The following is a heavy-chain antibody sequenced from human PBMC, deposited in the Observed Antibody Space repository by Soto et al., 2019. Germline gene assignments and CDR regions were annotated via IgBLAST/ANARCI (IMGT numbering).Heavy chain of an antibody. J-gene: IGHJ6*01. Sequence: SVXGSLKSSLFTFTISAWRFFLQARGQRLDWIGWIVVGSVNTKYAQKFQERVTITRDMSTSTAYMELSSLRSEDTAVYYCAAVGGNGTFNGMEVRGQGTTV. CDR1: LFTFTISA. CDR2: IVVGSVNT. V-gene: IGHV1-58*01. CDR3: AAVGGNGTFNGMEV. D-gene: IGHD1-1*01.